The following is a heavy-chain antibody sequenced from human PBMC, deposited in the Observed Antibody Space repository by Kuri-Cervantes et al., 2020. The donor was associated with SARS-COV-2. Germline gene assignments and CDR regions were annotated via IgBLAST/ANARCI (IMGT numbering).Heavy chain of an antibody. Sequence: SETLSLTCSVSGSSISSYYWSWIRQPPGKGLEWIGNIYFTGNTNYNPALGSRVTISIDTPKNQFSLMLGSLTAADTAVYYCARRFGDYGQFDYWGQGTLVTVSS. V-gene: IGHV4-59*01. CDR1: GSSISSYY. J-gene: IGHJ4*02. D-gene: IGHD2-21*01. CDR2: IYFTGNT. CDR3: ARRFGDYGQFDY.